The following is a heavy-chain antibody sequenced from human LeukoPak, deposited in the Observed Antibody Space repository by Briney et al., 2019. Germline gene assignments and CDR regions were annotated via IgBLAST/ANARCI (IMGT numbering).Heavy chain of an antibody. CDR3: ARLSSSWYLFDY. CDR1: GYSFTTYW. V-gene: IGHV5-51*01. D-gene: IGHD6-13*01. Sequence: GESLQISCKGSGYSFTTYWIGWVRQMPGKGLEWMGIIYPDDSDTRYSPSFQGQVTISADKSISTAYLQWSSLKASDTAMYYCARLSSSWYLFDYWGQGTLVTVSS. CDR2: IYPDDSDT. J-gene: IGHJ4*02.